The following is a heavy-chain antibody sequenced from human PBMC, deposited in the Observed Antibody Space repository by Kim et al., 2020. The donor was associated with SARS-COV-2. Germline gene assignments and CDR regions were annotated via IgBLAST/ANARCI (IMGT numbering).Heavy chain of an antibody. CDR3: AREKCSGGSCFYDY. CDR1: GDTFTTYY. J-gene: IGHJ4*02. Sequence: ASVKVSCKASGDTFTTYYIHWVRQAPGQGLEWMGIINTSAGTASYAQKFLGRVTVTRDTYTSTVYMALSSLMSKDTAIYYCAREKCSGGSCFYDYWGQGTLVTVSS. V-gene: IGHV1-46*01. D-gene: IGHD2-15*01. CDR2: INTSAGTA.